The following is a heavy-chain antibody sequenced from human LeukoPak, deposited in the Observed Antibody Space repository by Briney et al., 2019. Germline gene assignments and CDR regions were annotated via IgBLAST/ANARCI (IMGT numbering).Heavy chain of an antibody. CDR2: INPNSGGT. V-gene: IGHV1-2*02. D-gene: IGHD3-3*01. Sequence: ASVKVSCKASGYTFTGYYMHWVRQAPGQGLEWMGWINPNSGGTNYAQKFQGRVTMTRDTSISTAYMELSRLRSDDTAVYYCARANDFWSGPLYYYDYWGQGTLVTVSS. CDR1: GYTFTGYY. J-gene: IGHJ4*02. CDR3: ARANDFWSGPLYYYDY.